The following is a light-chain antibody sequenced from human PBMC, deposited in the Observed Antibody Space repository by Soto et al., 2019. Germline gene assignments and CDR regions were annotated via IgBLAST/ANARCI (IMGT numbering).Light chain of an antibody. CDR1: QSVSSN. J-gene: IGKJ3*01. CDR2: GAS. V-gene: IGKV3-15*01. Sequence: EIVMTQSPATLSVSPGERATLSCRASQSVSSNLAWYQQKPGQAPRLLIYGASTRATGIQARFSGSGSGTEFTLTISSLQSEDLAVYYCQQYNNWPFTFGPGTKVDIK. CDR3: QQYNNWPFT.